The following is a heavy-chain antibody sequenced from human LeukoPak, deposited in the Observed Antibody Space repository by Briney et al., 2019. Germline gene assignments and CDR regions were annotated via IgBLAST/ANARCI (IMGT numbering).Heavy chain of an antibody. J-gene: IGHJ2*01. CDR3: ARDRIAAVDWYFDL. Sequence: PVASVKVSCKASGGTFSSYAISWVRQAPGQGLEWMGGIIPIFGTANYAQKFQGRVTITADESTSTAYMELSSLRSEDTAVYYCARDRIAAVDWYFDLWGRGTLVTVSS. D-gene: IGHD6-13*01. CDR2: IIPIFGTA. CDR1: GGTFSSYA. V-gene: IGHV1-69*13.